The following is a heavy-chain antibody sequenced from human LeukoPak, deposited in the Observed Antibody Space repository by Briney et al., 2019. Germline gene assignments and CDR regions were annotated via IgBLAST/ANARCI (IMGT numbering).Heavy chain of an antibody. D-gene: IGHD6-6*01. V-gene: IGHV4-34*01. J-gene: IGHJ4*02. Sequence: PSETLSLTCAVYGGSFSGYYWSWIRQPPGKGLEWIGEINHSGSTNYNPSLKSRVTISVDTSKNKFSLKLSSVTAADTAVYYCARVPYSSSPDYWGQGTLVTVSS. CDR2: INHSGST. CDR1: GGSFSGYY. CDR3: ARVPYSSSPDY.